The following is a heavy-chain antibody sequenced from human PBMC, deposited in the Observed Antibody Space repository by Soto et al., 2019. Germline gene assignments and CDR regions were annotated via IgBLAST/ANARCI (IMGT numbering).Heavy chain of an antibody. CDR2: IYWDDDK. J-gene: IGHJ3*01. D-gene: IGHD1-1*01. CDR1: GFSLSTSGVG. V-gene: IGHV2-5*02. Sequence: QITLKESGPTRVQPTQTLALTCTFSGFSLSTSGVGVGWIRQSPGKAPEWLALIYWDDDKRYSPSLKTRLTIPKDTSNNQVVLIMTHLDPVDTATYYCAHRVAGGRDWNPGTFDVWGQGTLVTVSS. CDR3: AHRVAGGRDWNPGTFDV.